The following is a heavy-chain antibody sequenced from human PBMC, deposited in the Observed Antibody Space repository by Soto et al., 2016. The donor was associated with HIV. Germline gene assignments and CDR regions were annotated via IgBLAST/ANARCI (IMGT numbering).Heavy chain of an antibody. J-gene: IGHJ2*01. Sequence: QVQLQESGPGLVKPSETLSLTCTVSGGSISSYYWSWIRQPPGKGLEWIGYIYYSGSTNYNPSLKSRVTISVDTSKNQFSLKLSSVTAADTAVYYCARDRYYYDTSGLWYFDLWGLAPGHCLL. V-gene: IGHV4-59*01. CDR3: ARDRYYYDTSGLWYFDL. CDR2: IYYSGST. CDR1: GGSISSYY. D-gene: IGHD3-22*01.